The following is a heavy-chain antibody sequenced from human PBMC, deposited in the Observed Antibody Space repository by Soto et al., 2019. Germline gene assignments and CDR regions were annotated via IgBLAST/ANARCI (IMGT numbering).Heavy chain of an antibody. CDR3: ARAPYSSGLDY. CDR1: GGSFSGYY. D-gene: IGHD6-19*01. J-gene: IGHJ4*02. V-gene: IGHV4-34*01. Sequence: QVQLQQWGAGLLKPSETLSLTCAVYGGSFSGYYWSWIRQPPGKGLEWIGEINHSGSTNYNPSLKSRVTISVDTSKNQFSLKLSSVTAADTAVYYCARAPYSSGLDYWGQGTLVTVSS. CDR2: INHSGST.